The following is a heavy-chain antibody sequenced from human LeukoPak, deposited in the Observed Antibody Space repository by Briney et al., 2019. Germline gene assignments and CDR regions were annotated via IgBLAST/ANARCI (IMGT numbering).Heavy chain of an antibody. CDR3: ARGDSSSWRLFDY. V-gene: IGHV3-23*01. J-gene: IGHJ4*02. CDR1: GFTFSSYA. CDR2: ISGSGGST. D-gene: IGHD6-13*01. Sequence: HPGGSLRLSCAASGFTFSSYAMSWVRQAPGKGLEWVSAISGSGGSTYYADSVKGRFTISRDNSKNTLYLQMNSLRAEDTAVYYCARGDSSSWRLFDYWGQGTLVTVSS.